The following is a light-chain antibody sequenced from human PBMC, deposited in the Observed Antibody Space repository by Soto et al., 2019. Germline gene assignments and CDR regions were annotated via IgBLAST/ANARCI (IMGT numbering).Light chain of an antibody. J-gene: IGKJ1*01. Sequence: EIVFTQSPGTLSLSPGERATLSCRASQSVSSSYLAWYQQKPGQAPRLLIYGASSRATGIPDRFSGSGSGTDFTLTISXLEPEEFAVYYCQQYGSSPTFGQGTKVDIK. CDR2: GAS. CDR3: QQYGSSPT. CDR1: QSVSSSY. V-gene: IGKV3-20*01.